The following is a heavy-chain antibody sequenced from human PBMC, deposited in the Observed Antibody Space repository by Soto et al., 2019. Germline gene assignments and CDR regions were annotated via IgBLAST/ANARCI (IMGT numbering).Heavy chain of an antibody. Sequence: QEQLQQWGAGLLKPSETLSLTCAVYGGSFSGYYWSWIRQLPGKGLEWIGEINHSGSTNYNPSLKSRVTISVDTSKNQFSLELSSVTAADTAVYYRAIAAMYSEFDYWGQGTLVTVSS. CDR2: INHSGST. CDR3: AIAAMYSEFDY. CDR1: GGSFSGYY. J-gene: IGHJ4*02. V-gene: IGHV4-34*01. D-gene: IGHD2-2*01.